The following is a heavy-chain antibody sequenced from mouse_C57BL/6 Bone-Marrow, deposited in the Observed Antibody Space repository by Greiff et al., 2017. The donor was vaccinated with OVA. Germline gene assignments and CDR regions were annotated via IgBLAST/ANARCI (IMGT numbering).Heavy chain of an antibody. CDR3: ARPSYDYGSSYDWYFDV. CDR1: GFTFSDYG. Sequence: EVQLVESGGGLVKPGGSLKLSCAASGFTFSDYGMHWVRQAPEKGLEWVAYISSGSSTIYYADTVKGRFTISRDNAKNTLFLQMTSLRSEDTAMYYCARPSYDYGSSYDWYFDVWGTGTTVTVSS. V-gene: IGHV5-17*01. D-gene: IGHD1-1*01. CDR2: ISSGSSTI. J-gene: IGHJ1*03.